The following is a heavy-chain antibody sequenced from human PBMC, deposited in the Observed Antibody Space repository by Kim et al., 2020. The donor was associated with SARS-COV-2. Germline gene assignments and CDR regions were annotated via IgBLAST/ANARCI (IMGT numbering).Heavy chain of an antibody. V-gene: IGHV3-33*05. CDR1: GFTFSSYG. CDR3: ASLNVDIVATNTDDDY. D-gene: IGHD5-12*01. Sequence: GGSLRLSCAASGFTFSSYGMYWVRQAPGKGLEWVAVISYDGSNKYYADSVKGRFTISRDNSKNTLYLQMNSLRAEDTAVYYCASLNVDIVATNTDDDYWGQGTLVTVSS. CDR2: ISYDGSNK. J-gene: IGHJ4*02.